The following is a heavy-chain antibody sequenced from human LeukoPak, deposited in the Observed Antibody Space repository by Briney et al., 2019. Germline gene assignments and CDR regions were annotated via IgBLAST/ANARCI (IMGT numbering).Heavy chain of an antibody. D-gene: IGHD2-8*01. CDR2: ISYDGSNK. CDR3: ARVADSKRFDTDGYFDY. Sequence: GGSLRLSCVASGFTFSSYALHWVRQAPGKGLEWVAVISYDGSNKYYADSVKGRFTISRDNSKNTVNLQMNSLRAEDTAVYYCARVADSKRFDTDGYFDYWGQGTLVTVSS. J-gene: IGHJ4*02. V-gene: IGHV3-30-3*01. CDR1: GFTFSSYA.